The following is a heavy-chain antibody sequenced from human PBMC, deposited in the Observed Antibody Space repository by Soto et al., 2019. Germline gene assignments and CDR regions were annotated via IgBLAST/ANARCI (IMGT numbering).Heavy chain of an antibody. J-gene: IGHJ6*02. CDR2: IYYSGST. CDR3: ARASSPSYYYGMDV. V-gene: IGHV4-30-4*01. CDR1: GGSISSGDYY. D-gene: IGHD1-26*01. Sequence: SETLSLTCTVSGGSISSGDYYWSWIRQPPGKGLEWIGYIYYSGSTYYNPSLKSRVTISVDTSKNQFSLKLSSVTAADTAVYYCARASSPSYYYGMDVWGQGTTVTVSS.